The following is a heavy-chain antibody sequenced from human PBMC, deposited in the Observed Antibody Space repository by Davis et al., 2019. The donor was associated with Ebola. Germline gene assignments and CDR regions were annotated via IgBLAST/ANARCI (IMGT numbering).Heavy chain of an antibody. CDR1: GFTFSSYG. CDR2: IWYDGSNK. CDR3: ARDLMAGLLAATY. V-gene: IGHV3-33*01. Sequence: GGSLRLSCAASGFTFSSYGMHWVRQAPGKGLEWVAVIWYDGSNKYYADSVKGRFTISRDNSKNTLYLQMNSLRAEDTAVYYCARDLMAGLLAATYWGQGTLVTVSS. D-gene: IGHD2-21*01. J-gene: IGHJ4*02.